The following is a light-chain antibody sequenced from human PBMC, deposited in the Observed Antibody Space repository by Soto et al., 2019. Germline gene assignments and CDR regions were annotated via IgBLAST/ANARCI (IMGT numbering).Light chain of an antibody. CDR2: GAS. J-gene: IGKJ1*01. Sequence: EIVLTQSPGTLSLSPGERATLSCRASQSVSSSYLAWYQQKPGQAPRLLIYGASSRATGIPDRFSGSGSGTDFTLTISRLGPEDFAVYYCQQYGSSPLTFGQGTKVDI. CDR3: QQYGSSPLT. CDR1: QSVSSSY. V-gene: IGKV3-20*01.